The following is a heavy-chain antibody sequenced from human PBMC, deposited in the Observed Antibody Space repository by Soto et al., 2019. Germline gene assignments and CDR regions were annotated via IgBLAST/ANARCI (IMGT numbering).Heavy chain of an antibody. Sequence: PGESLKISCKASEFSFTNFWIGWVRQMPGKGLEWMGIIYPGDSDTRYSPSFQGQVTISADKSVSTAYLQWSNLKASDTAMYYCERGTMAYYFDYWGQGTLVTVSS. CDR1: EFSFTNFW. CDR3: ERGTMAYYFDY. D-gene: IGHD1-7*01. CDR2: IYPGDSDT. V-gene: IGHV5-51*01. J-gene: IGHJ4*02.